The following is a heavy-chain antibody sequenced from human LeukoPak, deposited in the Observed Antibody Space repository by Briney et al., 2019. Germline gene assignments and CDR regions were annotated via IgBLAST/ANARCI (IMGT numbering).Heavy chain of an antibody. V-gene: IGHV3-33*08. Sequence: GGSLRLSCAASGFTFDDYTMHWVRQAPGKGLEWVAVIRYDGSNKYYADSVKGRFTISTDNSKNTLYLQMNSLRGEDTAVYYCARQSSRLTIFDYWGQATLVTVSS. J-gene: IGHJ4*02. CDR2: IRYDGSNK. D-gene: IGHD4/OR15-4a*01. CDR1: GFTFDDYT. CDR3: ARQSSRLTIFDY.